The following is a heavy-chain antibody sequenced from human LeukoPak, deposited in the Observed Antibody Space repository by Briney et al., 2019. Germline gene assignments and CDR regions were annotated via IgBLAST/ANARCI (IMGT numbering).Heavy chain of an antibody. CDR3: AKPFEYSSSSGFDY. CDR1: GFTFSSYA. Sequence: GGSLRLSCAASGFTFSSYAMSWVRQAPGKGLEWVSAISGSGGSTYYADSVEGRFTISRDNSKNTLYLQMNSLRAEDTAVYYCAKPFEYSSSSGFDYWGQGTLVTVSS. J-gene: IGHJ4*02. CDR2: ISGSGGST. V-gene: IGHV3-23*01. D-gene: IGHD6-6*01.